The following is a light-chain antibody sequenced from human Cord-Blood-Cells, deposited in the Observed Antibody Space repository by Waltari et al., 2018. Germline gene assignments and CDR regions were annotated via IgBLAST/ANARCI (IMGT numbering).Light chain of an antibody. CDR1: QSLLHSNGYHY. Sequence: DTVMTQSPLPLPVTPGETASLSCTSRQSLLHSNGYHYLDWYLQKPGQSPQLLINLGFTRACGAPDRFSGSGSGTDFTLKISRVEVEDVGFYYCMQALQTPLYTFGQGTKLEIK. CDR3: MQALQTPLYT. CDR2: LGF. V-gene: IGKV2-28*01. J-gene: IGKJ2*01.